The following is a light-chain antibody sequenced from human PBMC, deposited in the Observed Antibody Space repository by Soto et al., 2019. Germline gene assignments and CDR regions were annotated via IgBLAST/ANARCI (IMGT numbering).Light chain of an antibody. J-gene: IGLJ1*01. CDR1: DIESKS. CDR3: QLWDSSSDEPYV. CDR2: DDN. Sequence: SYELTQPPSMSVAPGQTARLTCGGNDIESKSVHWYQQKPGQAPVLVVYDDNDRPSEIPERFSGSNSGNTATLTISRVEAGDEADYYCQLWDSSSDEPYVFGAGTKLTVL. V-gene: IGLV3-21*02.